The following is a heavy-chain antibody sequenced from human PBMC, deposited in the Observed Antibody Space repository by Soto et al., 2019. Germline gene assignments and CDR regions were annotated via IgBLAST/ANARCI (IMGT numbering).Heavy chain of an antibody. D-gene: IGHD3-10*01. Sequence: PSETLSLTCAVYGGSFSGYYWSWIRQPPGKGLEWIGEINHSGSTNYNPSLKSRVTISVDTSKNQFSLKLSSVTAADTAVYYCARVSPLLLWFGESQDWFDPWGQGTLVTVSS. J-gene: IGHJ5*02. V-gene: IGHV4-34*01. CDR1: GGSFSGYY. CDR3: ARVSPLLLWFGESQDWFDP. CDR2: INHSGST.